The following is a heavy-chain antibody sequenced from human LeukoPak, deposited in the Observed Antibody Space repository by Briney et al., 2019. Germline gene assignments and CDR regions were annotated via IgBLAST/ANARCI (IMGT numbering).Heavy chain of an antibody. Sequence: GGSLRLSCVFSGFTFSNYWMKWVRPAPGKGLEWVASINEDGSGKYSMDSVKDRVTISRDNAKNSLDLQINSLTVEDTAIYYCVRDDGDVWGKGTTVTVSS. V-gene: IGHV3-7*01. J-gene: IGHJ6*04. CDR2: INEDGSGK. CDR1: GFTFSNYW. CDR3: VRDDGDV.